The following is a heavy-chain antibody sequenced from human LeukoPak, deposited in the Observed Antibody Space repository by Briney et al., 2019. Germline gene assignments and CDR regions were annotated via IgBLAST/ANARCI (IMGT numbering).Heavy chain of an antibody. CDR3: ARDPLFAYYYDSSGYPNGAFDI. D-gene: IGHD3-22*01. J-gene: IGHJ3*02. V-gene: IGHV4-31*03. CDR2: IYYSGST. CDR1: GGSISSGGYY. Sequence: SQTLSLTCTVSGGSISSGGYYWSWIRQHPGKGLEWIGYIYYSGSTYYNPSLKSRVTISVDTSKNQFSLKLSSVTAADTAVYYCARDPLFAYYYDSSGYPNGAFDIWGQGTMVTVS.